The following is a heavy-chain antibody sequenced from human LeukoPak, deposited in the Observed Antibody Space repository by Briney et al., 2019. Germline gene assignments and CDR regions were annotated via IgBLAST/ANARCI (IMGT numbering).Heavy chain of an antibody. CDR1: GFTFSAYW. V-gene: IGHV3-7*01. CDR3: ARDGRVFVVPSI. Sequence: GGSLRLSCAASGFTFSAYWMSWVRQVPGKGFEWVATIKPDGTEKYHVDSVKGRFTISRDNAKNSLYLQMSSLRAEDTAVYYCARDGRVFVVPSIWGQGTPVTVS. CDR2: IKPDGTEK. D-gene: IGHD2-2*01. J-gene: IGHJ4*02.